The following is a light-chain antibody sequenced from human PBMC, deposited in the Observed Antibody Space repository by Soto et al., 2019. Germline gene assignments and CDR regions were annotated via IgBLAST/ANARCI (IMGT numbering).Light chain of an antibody. V-gene: IGLV1-40*01. CDR1: SSNIGAGYD. Sequence: QSVLTQPPSVSGAPGQRVTISCTGSSSNIGAGYDVHWYQQLPGTAPKLLIYSNNNRPSGVPDRFSGSKSGTSASLAITRLQAEDEADYYCQSFDSSLSGWVFGGGTKLTVL. J-gene: IGLJ3*02. CDR3: QSFDSSLSGWV. CDR2: SNN.